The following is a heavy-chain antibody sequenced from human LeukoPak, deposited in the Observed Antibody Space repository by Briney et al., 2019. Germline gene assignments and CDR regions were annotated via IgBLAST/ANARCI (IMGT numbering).Heavy chain of an antibody. J-gene: IGHJ4*02. D-gene: IGHD6-6*01. CDR3: ARTGQLGPYFDY. V-gene: IGHV3-21*01. CDR1: GFTFSSYS. CDR2: ISSSSSYI. Sequence: GGSLRLSCAASGFTFSSYSMNWVRQAPGKGLEWVSSISSSSSYIYYADSVKGRFTIPRDNAKNSLYLQMNSLRAEDTAVYYCARTGQLGPYFDYWGQGTLVTVSS.